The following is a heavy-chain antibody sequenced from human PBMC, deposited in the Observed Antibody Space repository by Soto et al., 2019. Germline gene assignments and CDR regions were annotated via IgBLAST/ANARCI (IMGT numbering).Heavy chain of an antibody. Sequence: QITLKESGPTLVKPTQTLTLTCTSSGFSVSDSGVGVAWIRQPPGKALEWLALIYWDDDERYSPFLQSRVTITKDTSKNQVVLTVTNMDPVDTATYYCAHKGGRGAAMDVWGQGTTVTVSS. V-gene: IGHV2-5*02. CDR3: AHKGGRGAAMDV. D-gene: IGHD2-15*01. CDR1: GFSVSDSGVG. CDR2: IYWDDDE. J-gene: IGHJ6*02.